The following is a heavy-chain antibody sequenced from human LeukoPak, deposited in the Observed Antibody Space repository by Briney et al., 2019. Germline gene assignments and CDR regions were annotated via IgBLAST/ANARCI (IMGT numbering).Heavy chain of an antibody. J-gene: IGHJ4*02. Sequence: QAGGSLRLSCAAFSGYWMTWVRQAPGKGLEWVANIKQDGSEKYYVDSVKGRFTISRDNAKNSLFLQMNSLRAEDTAVYYCAKGLTVTTEYYFDYWGQGTLVTVSS. D-gene: IGHD4-11*01. CDR2: IKQDGSEK. CDR1: SGYW. V-gene: IGHV3-7*01. CDR3: AKGLTVTTEYYFDY.